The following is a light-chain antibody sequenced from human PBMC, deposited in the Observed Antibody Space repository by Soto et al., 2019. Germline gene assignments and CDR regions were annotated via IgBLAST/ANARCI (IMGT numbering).Light chain of an antibody. CDR2: GAS. J-gene: IGKJ1*01. CDR3: QQYKDWRT. CDR1: QTIDNK. Sequence: IVMTQSPATLSVSPGEIATLSCRASQTIDNKLAWYQQRPGQAPRLLIYGASIRATGIPARFSGSGSGTEFTLTSLGLQSEDFGVYYCQQYKDWRTFGQGTNVDIK. V-gene: IGKV3-15*01.